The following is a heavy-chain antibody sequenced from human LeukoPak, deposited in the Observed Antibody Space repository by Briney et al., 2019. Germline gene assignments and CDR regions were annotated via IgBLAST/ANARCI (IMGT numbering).Heavy chain of an antibody. J-gene: IGHJ5*02. Sequence: GGSLRLSCAASGFTFNIYSMNWVRQAPGKGLEWVSRITGSSHYIYYADSVKGRFTISRDNAKNSLYLDMSSLRADDTAVYYCARAENSGSGGLDPWGQGTLVTVSS. CDR3: ARAENSGSGGLDP. CDR2: ITGSSHYI. V-gene: IGHV3-21*01. D-gene: IGHD2-15*01. CDR1: GFTFNIYS.